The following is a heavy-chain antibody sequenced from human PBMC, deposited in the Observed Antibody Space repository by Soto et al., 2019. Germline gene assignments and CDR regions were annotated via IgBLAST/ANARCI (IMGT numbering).Heavy chain of an antibody. CDR3: ATEGPAAPDDYYYYGMDV. J-gene: IGHJ6*02. D-gene: IGHD2-2*01. CDR2: INPNGGST. Sequence: ASVKVSCKAAGCTLTSYYMQWVRQAHGAGLEWMGIINPNGGSTSYAQKFQGRVTMTKDTSTDTAYMELSSLRSEDTAVYYCATEGPAAPDDYYYYGMDVWGQGTTVTVSS. CDR1: GCTLTSYY. V-gene: IGHV1-46*01.